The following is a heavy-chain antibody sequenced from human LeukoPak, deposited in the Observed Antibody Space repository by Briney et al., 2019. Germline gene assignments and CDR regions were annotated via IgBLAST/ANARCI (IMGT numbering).Heavy chain of an antibody. J-gene: IGHJ1*01. CDR2: IYITGST. V-gene: IGHV4-61*02. D-gene: IGHD4-23*01. Sequence: SETLSLTCSVSGDSIRSGSFHWHWIRQPAGKGLEWIGCIYITGSTDYNPSLKSRVTMSVDTSNNQFSLKLTSVTAADTAVYYCAKSWGYAANSLHIQHWGQGARVIVSA. CDR3: AKSWGYAANSLHIQH. CDR1: GDSIRSGSFH.